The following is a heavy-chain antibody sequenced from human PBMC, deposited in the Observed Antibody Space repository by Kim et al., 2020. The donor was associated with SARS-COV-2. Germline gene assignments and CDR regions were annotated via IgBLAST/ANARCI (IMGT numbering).Heavy chain of an antibody. CDR2: IYYSGST. V-gene: IGHV4-31*03. Sequence: SETLSLTCTVSGGSISSGGYYWSWIRQHPGKGLEWIGYIYYSGSTYYNPSLKSRVTISVATSKNQFSLKLSSVTAADTTVYYCARARGGTMIVVVIGAFDIWSQGTMVTDSS. J-gene: IGHJ3*02. D-gene: IGHD3-22*01. CDR1: GGSISSGGYY. CDR3: ARARGGTMIVVVIGAFDI.